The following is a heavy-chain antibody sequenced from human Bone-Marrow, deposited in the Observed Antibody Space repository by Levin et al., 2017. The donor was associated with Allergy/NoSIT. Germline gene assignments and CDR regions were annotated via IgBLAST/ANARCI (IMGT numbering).Heavy chain of an antibody. CDR2: SYWNGDK. D-gene: IGHD3-3*02. V-gene: IGHV2-5*01. J-gene: IGHJ6*02. CDR1: GFSITTPGVG. Sequence: VSGPTLVKPTQTLTVTCTFSGFSITTPGVGVVWIRQPPGKALEWLAVSYWNGDKRYSPSLNGRLTITEDTSKSQVVLTTTNVDPVDTATYYCGYRQSSFDYHGVDVWGQGTTIIVSS. CDR3: GYRQSSFDYHGVDV.